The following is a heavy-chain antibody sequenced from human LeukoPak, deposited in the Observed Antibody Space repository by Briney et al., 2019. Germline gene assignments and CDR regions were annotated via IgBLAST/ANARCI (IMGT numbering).Heavy chain of an antibody. V-gene: IGHV5-10-1*01. CDR1: GYSFTSYW. J-gene: IGHJ6*02. CDR3: ARLSDVIAAAATYYYYGMDV. D-gene: IGHD6-13*01. CDR2: IDPSDSYT. Sequence: GESLRISCKGSGYSFTSYWISWVRQMPGKGLEWMGRIDPSDSYTNYSPSFQGHVTISADKSISTAYLQWSSLKASDTAMYYCARLSDVIAAAATYYYYGMDVWGQGTTVTVSS.